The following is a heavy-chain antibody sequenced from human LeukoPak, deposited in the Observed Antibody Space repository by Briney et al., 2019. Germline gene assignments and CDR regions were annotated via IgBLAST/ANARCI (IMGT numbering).Heavy chain of an antibody. V-gene: IGHV3-74*01. CDR2: ITSDGSST. CDR1: GFTFSSTW. D-gene: IGHD3-22*01. Sequence: PGGSLRLSCAASGFTFSSTWMNWVRQGPGKGLEWVSRITSDGSSTIYADSVKGRFTISRDNAKNSLYLQMNSLRAEDTAVHYCARDFSDDSSGYYGELDYWGQGTLVTVSS. J-gene: IGHJ4*02. CDR3: ARDFSDDSSGYYGELDY.